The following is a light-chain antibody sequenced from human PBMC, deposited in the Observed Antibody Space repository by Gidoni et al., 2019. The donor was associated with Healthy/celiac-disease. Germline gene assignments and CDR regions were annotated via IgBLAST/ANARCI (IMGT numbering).Light chain of an antibody. V-gene: IGKV1-5*03. CDR3: QQYNSYS. CDR2: KAS. Sequence: QKPGKAPNLLIYKASSLERGVPSRFSGSGSGTEFTLTISSLQPDDFATYYCQQYNSYSFGHXTKVDIK. J-gene: IGKJ3*01.